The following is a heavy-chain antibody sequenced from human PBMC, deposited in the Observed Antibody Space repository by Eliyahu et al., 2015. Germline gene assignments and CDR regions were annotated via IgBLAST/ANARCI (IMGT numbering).Heavy chain of an antibody. CDR1: VGSINSYH. CDR2: IYSSGTT. V-gene: IGHV4-4*07. J-gene: IGHJ4*02. Sequence: QVQLQESGPGLVKPSETLSLXCTVSVGSINSYHWSXVRQPAGKGLEWIGRIYSSGTTNYNSXLXSRVSMSVDTSKNHFSLKLSSVTAADTAVYFCARARDSNFPFDYWGQGTLVTVSS. CDR3: ARARDSNFPFDY. D-gene: IGHD3-3*01.